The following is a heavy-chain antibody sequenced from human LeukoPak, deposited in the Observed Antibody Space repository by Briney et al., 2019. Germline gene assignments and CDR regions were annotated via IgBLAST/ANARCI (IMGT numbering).Heavy chain of an antibody. Sequence: GGSLRLSCAASGFTFSSYSMNWVRQAPGKGLEWVSSISSSSSYIYYADSVKGRFTISRDNAKNSLYLQMNSLKTEDTAVYYCTTMTYYDILTGYYIVDYWGQGTLVTVSS. CDR3: TTMTYYDILTGYYIVDY. CDR1: GFTFSSYS. V-gene: IGHV3-21*03. J-gene: IGHJ4*02. D-gene: IGHD3-9*01. CDR2: ISSSSSYI.